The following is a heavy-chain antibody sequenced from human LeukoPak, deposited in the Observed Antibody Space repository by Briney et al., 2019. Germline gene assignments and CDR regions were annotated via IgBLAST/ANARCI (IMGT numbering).Heavy chain of an antibody. Sequence: SGGSLTLSCAASEFAFYDYWMAWVRQAPGRRLGWVANINRDESEKYHVDSVKGRFTISRDNAKNSLYLQMNSLPAEDTAVYYCARERLLAAAGYFDHWGQGAPVTVSS. CDR2: INRDESEK. D-gene: IGHD6-25*01. CDR1: EFAFYDYW. J-gene: IGHJ4*02. V-gene: IGHV3-7*01. CDR3: ARERLLAAAGYFDH.